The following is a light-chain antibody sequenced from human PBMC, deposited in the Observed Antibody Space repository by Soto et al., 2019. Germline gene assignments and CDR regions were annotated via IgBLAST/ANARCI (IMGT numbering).Light chain of an antibody. CDR1: SSDVGGYNY. V-gene: IGLV2-14*01. CDR3: SSYTSSSTLEV. Sequence: QSALTQPASVSGSPGQSITISCTGTSSDVGGYNYFSWYQQHPGKAPKLMIYDASNRPSGVSKRFSGSKSGNTASLTISVLQAEDEAYYYCSSYTSSSTLEVFGTGTKVTVL. J-gene: IGLJ1*01. CDR2: DAS.